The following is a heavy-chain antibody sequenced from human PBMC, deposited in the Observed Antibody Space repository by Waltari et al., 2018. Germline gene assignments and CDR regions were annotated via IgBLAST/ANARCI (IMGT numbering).Heavy chain of an antibody. V-gene: IGHV4-61*09. CDR1: GCSISSGSDS. Sequence: QVQLQESGPGLVKPSQTLSLTCTVSGCSISSGSDSWSWIRPPAGKGLEWIGYIYTSGSTKYNPSLKSRVTISVDTSKNQFSLKLSSVTAADTAVYYCARDVLDCSGGSCYSHFDYWGQGTLVTVSS. D-gene: IGHD2-15*01. CDR3: ARDVLDCSGGSCYSHFDY. CDR2: IYTSGST. J-gene: IGHJ4*02.